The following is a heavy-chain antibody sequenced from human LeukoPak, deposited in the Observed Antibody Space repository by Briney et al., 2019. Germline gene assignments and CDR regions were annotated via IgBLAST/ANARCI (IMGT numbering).Heavy chain of an antibody. Sequence: GGSLRLSCAASGFTFRNFVMHWVRQAPGKGLEWVAGILNDGSNTDYADSVKGRFTVSRDNSENTLYLQMNSLRDEDTAVYYCARDPLTPYNYYMDVWGKGTTVTVSS. D-gene: IGHD3-9*01. CDR1: GFTFRNFV. V-gene: IGHV3-30*03. CDR3: ARDPLTPYNYYMDV. CDR2: ILNDGSNT. J-gene: IGHJ6*03.